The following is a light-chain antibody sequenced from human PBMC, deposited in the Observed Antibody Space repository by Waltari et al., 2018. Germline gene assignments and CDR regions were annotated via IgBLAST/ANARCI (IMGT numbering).Light chain of an antibody. Sequence: QSALTQPASVSGSPGQSITISCTGTSSDVGGYNYVSWYQQHPGKAPKLMMYDVIKRPSGVCNRVSGPKPDNTASLTIHRIQAEDEADYYCSSYTSSSTVVFGGGTKLTVL. J-gene: IGLJ2*01. CDR2: DVI. CDR3: SSYTSSSTVV. CDR1: SSDVGGYNY. V-gene: IGLV2-14*01.